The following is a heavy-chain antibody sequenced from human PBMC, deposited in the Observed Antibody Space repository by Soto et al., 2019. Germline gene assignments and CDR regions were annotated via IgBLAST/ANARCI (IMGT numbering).Heavy chain of an antibody. Sequence: QVQLQEAGPGLVKPSETLSLTCTVSGASISSYVWTWMRQTPGTGQEWIGHIYYSGSTKYNPSLKSRVSISIGTSKSQFSLKMRSVTASDTAVYYCARGREGYCSGGSYPHIEKLCWFDPWGQGTLVTVSS. CDR2: IYYSGST. CDR3: ARGREGYCSGGSYPHIEKLCWFDP. CDR1: GASISSYV. V-gene: IGHV4-59*01. D-gene: IGHD2-15*01. J-gene: IGHJ5*02.